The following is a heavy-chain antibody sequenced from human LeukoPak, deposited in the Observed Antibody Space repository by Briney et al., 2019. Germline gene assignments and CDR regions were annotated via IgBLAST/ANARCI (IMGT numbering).Heavy chain of an antibody. CDR3: ARQQRIRALGNYYYYMDV. CDR2: ISAYNGNT. J-gene: IGHJ6*03. Sequence: ASVKVSCKASGYTFTAYYIHWVRQAPGQGLEWMGWISAYNGNTNYAQKLQGRVTMTTDTSTSTAYMELRSLRSDDTAVYYCARQQRIRALGNYYYYMDVWGKGTTVTISS. V-gene: IGHV1-18*04. CDR1: GYTFTAYY. D-gene: IGHD7-27*01.